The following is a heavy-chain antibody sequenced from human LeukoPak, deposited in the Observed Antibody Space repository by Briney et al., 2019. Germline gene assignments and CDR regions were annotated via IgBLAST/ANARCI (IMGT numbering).Heavy chain of an antibody. Sequence: SETLSLTCAVYGGSFSGYYWSWIRQPPGKGLEWIGEINHSGSTNYNPSLKSRVTISVDTSKNQFSLNLNSVTAADTAVYYCARLLIVVVPPAGYNWFDPWGQGTLVTVSS. D-gene: IGHD2-2*01. J-gene: IGHJ5*02. CDR3: ARLLIVVVPPAGYNWFDP. CDR1: GGSFSGYY. CDR2: INHSGST. V-gene: IGHV4-34*01.